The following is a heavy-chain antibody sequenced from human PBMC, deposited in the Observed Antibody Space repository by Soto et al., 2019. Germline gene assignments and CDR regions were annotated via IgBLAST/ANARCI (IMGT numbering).Heavy chain of an antibody. Sequence: ASVKVSCKASGYHFSSYAMHLVRQAPGQRLEWMGWINAGLVNTKSAQKLQDRVTISRDTSASTAYMELTSLRSEDTAVYYWARDTRNGRFDFWGPGTLVTVSS. J-gene: IGHJ4*02. V-gene: IGHV1-3*01. CDR2: INAGLVNT. D-gene: IGHD1-26*01. CDR1: GYHFSSYA. CDR3: ARDTRNGRFDF.